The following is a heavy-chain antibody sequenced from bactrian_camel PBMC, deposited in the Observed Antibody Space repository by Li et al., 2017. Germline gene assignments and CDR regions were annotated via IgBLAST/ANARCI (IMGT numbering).Heavy chain of an antibody. CDR1: GFTFSNNL. CDR3: AAVRVHSGPYCYTRRVDFAY. J-gene: IGHJ6*01. D-gene: IGHD2*01. V-gene: IGHV3S1*01. Sequence: HVQLVESGGGLVQPGGSLRLSRAASGFTFSNNLMHWVRQAPGKKREPVAAFYTGTGSTHYADSVKGRFTISHDDAKNALYLDMNNLKPEDTAMYYCAAVRVHSGPYCYTRRVDFAYWGQGTQVTVS. CDR2: FYTGTGST.